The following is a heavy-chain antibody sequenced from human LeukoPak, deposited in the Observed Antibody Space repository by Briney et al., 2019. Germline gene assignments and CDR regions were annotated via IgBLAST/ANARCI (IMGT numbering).Heavy chain of an antibody. CDR1: GGTFSSYA. D-gene: IGHD5-18*01. V-gene: IGHV1-69*04. J-gene: IGHJ4*02. CDR2: VIPILGIA. Sequence: SVKVSCKASGGTFSSYAISWVRQAPGQGLEWMGRVIPILGIANYAQKFQGRVTITADKSTSTAYMELSSLRSEDTAVYYCARAGGYGLDYWGQGTLVTVSS. CDR3: ARAGGYGLDY.